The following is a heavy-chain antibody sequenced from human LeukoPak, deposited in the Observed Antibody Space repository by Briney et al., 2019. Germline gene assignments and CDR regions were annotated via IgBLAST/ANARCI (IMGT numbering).Heavy chain of an antibody. CDR1: GFTFSSYS. J-gene: IGHJ4*02. CDR3: ARGRSAYGLNFDY. Sequence: GGSLRLSCAASGFTFSSYSMNWVRQAPGKGLEWVSYISSSSNTLYYADSVKGRFTISRDNAKNSLYLQMNSLRDEDTAVYFCARGRSAYGLNFDYWGQGTLVTVYS. V-gene: IGHV3-48*02. CDR2: ISSSSNTL. D-gene: IGHD5-12*01.